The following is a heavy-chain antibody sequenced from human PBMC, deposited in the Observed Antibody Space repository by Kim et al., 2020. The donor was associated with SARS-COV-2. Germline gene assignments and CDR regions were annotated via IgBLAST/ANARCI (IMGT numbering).Heavy chain of an antibody. V-gene: IGHV3-48*02. J-gene: IGHJ4*02. CDR2: TI. Sequence: TIHYSDSANGRFTIARDNARNSVSMQMNNLRDEDTAVYYCARGWLQNSVDYWGQGTPVTVSS. D-gene: IGHD5-12*01. CDR3: ARGWLQNSVDY.